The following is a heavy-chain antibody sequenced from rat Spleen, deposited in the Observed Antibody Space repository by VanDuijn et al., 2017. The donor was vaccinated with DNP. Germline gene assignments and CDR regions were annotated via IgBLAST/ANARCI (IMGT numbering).Heavy chain of an antibody. V-gene: IGHV5-7*01. CDR3: ARHDYDRPNDFYGMDV. J-gene: IGHJ4*01. Sequence: EVQLVESGGGLVQPGRSLKLSCAASGFTFSDYYMAWVRQAPTKGLEWVAYISYDGSGTYYRDSVRGRVTISRENAKSVLFLEMGSLRSEDTATYYCARHDYDRPNDFYGMDVWGQGTSVIVSP. CDR2: ISYDGSGT. CDR1: GFTFSDYY. D-gene: IGHD1-12*01.